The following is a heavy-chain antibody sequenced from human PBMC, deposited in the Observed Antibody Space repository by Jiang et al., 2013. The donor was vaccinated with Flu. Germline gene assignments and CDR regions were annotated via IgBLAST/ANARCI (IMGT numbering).Heavy chain of an antibody. V-gene: IGHV4-34*01. Sequence: VLLKPSETLSLTCAVYRGSFSGYYWSWIRQPPGKGLEWIGEINHSGSTNYNPSLKSRVTISVDTSKNQFSLKLSSVTAADTAVYYCARAMEQGYSYGYEDAFDIWGQGTMVTVSS. D-gene: IGHD5-18*01. CDR3: ARAMEQGYSYGYEDAFDI. J-gene: IGHJ3*02. CDR2: INHSGST. CDR1: RGSFSGYY.